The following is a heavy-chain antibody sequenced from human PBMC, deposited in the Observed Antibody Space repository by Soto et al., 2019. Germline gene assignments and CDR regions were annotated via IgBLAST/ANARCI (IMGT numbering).Heavy chain of an antibody. D-gene: IGHD3-10*01. V-gene: IGHV1-69*06. Sequence: GASVKVSCRASGGSFSSYGINWVRQAPGQGLEWMGGINPLFDTTNYAQKFQGRVTITADKSTSTAYMELKSLTSEDTAVYYCARDPPYGSALLAPWGPGTLVTRSS. CDR2: INPLFDTT. CDR1: GGSFSSYG. J-gene: IGHJ5*02. CDR3: ARDPPYGSALLAP.